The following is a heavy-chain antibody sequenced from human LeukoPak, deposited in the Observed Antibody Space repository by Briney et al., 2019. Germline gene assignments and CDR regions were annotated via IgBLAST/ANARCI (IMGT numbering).Heavy chain of an antibody. CDR2: MNPNSGNT. Sequence: ASVKVSCKASGYTFTSYDINRVRQATGQGLEWMGWMNPNSGNTGYAQKFQGRVTMTRNTSISTAYMELNSLRSEDTVVYYCARGSEFLWFGESTPGWFDPWGQGTLITVSS. CDR1: GYTFTSYD. J-gene: IGHJ5*02. V-gene: IGHV1-8*01. D-gene: IGHD3-10*01. CDR3: ARGSEFLWFGESTPGWFDP.